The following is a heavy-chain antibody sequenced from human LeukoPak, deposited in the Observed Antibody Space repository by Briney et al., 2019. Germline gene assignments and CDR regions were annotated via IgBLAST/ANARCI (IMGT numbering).Heavy chain of an antibody. CDR3: ARGYDDSSGYSLDY. V-gene: IGHV1-46*01. CDR2: INPSRGGT. CDR1: GYTFTNYY. D-gene: IGHD3-22*01. Sequence: ASVKVSCKASGYTFTNYYMYWVRQAPGQGLEGMGIINPSRGGTTYAQKFQGRVTMTRDTSTSTVYMELTSLRSEDTAVYYCARGYDDSSGYSLDYWGQGTLVTVSS. J-gene: IGHJ4*02.